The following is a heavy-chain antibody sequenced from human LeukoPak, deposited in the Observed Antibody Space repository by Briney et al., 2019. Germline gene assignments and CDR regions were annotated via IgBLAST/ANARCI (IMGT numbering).Heavy chain of an antibody. CDR2: ISYDGSNI. J-gene: IGHJ3*02. V-gene: IGHV3-30-3*01. D-gene: IGHD3-16*02. CDR1: GFTFSNYA. CDR3: AREGIIGLATAFDI. Sequence: GGSLRLSCATSGFTFSNYAIHWVRQAPGKGLEWVAVISYDGSNIYYADSVKGRFIISRDNSKNTLSLQMNSLRSEDTAVYYCAREGIIGLATAFDIWGRGTMVTVSS.